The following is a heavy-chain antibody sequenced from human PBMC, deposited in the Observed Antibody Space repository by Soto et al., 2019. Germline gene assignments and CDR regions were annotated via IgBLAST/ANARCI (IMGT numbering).Heavy chain of an antibody. V-gene: IGHV4-61*01. CDR2: IYYSGST. CDR3: ARDRRCSGGSCYSEVHNWFDP. Sequence: SETLSLTCTVSGGSISRSSYFWGWIRQPPGRGLEWIGYIYYSGSTNYNPSLKSRVTISVDTSKNQFSLKLSSVTAADTAVYYCARDRRCSGGSCYSEVHNWFDPWGQGTLVTVSS. J-gene: IGHJ5*02. D-gene: IGHD2-15*01. CDR1: GGSISRSSYF.